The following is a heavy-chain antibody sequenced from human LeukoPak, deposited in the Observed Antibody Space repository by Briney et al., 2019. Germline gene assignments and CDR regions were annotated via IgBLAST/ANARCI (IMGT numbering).Heavy chain of an antibody. Sequence: ASVKVSCKASGYTFTSYAMHWVRQAPGQRLEWMGWINAGNGNTKYSQKFQGRVTITRDTSASTAYMELSSLRSEDTAVYYCARGYKTVVTVDYWGQGTLVTVSS. CDR1: GYTFTSYA. V-gene: IGHV1-3*01. CDR2: INAGNGNT. J-gene: IGHJ4*02. D-gene: IGHD2-21*02. CDR3: ARGYKTVVTVDY.